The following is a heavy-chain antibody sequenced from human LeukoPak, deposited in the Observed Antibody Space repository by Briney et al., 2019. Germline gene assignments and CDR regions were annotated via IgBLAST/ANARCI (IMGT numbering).Heavy chain of an antibody. CDR2: ISGSGGST. CDR3: AKGLTYYYDSSGYSPFDY. D-gene: IGHD3-22*01. CDR1: GFTFSSYA. Sequence: GGSLRLSCAASGFTFSSYAMSWVRQAPGKGLEWVSAISGSGGSTYYADSVKGRFTISRDNSKNTLYLQVNSLRAEDTAVYYCAKGLTYYYDSSGYSPFDYWGQGTLVTVSS. J-gene: IGHJ4*02. V-gene: IGHV3-23*01.